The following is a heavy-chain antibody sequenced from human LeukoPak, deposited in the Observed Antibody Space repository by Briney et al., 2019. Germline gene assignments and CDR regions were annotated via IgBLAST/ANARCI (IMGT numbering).Heavy chain of an antibody. D-gene: IGHD2-8*02. CDR3: AKDGSWSCTD. Sequence: GGSPTLSCGAAGFTFSSSAMHWVRQGPGKGMEWVAYIAHHGNNKYYADSGKGRFTISRDNSKGSLYLQMNSLRADDTAVYYWAKDGSWSCTDWGQGTLVRVSS. V-gene: IGHV3-30*02. J-gene: IGHJ4*02. CDR1: GFTFSSSA. CDR2: IAHHGNNK.